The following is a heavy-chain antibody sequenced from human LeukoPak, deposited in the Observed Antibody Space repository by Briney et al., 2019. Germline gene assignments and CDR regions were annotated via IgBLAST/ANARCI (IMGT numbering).Heavy chain of an antibody. D-gene: IGHD2-2*01. CDR1: GYTFTSYA. V-gene: IGHV7-4-1*02. CDR2: TNTNTGNP. CDR3: AQVVVVPAATYYYYGMDV. Sequence: GASVKVSCKASGYTFTSYAMNWVRQAPGQGLEWMGWTNTNTGNPTYAQGFTGRFVFSLDTSVSTAYLQISSLKAEDTAVYYCAQVVVVPAATYYYYGMDVWGQGTTVTVSS. J-gene: IGHJ6*02.